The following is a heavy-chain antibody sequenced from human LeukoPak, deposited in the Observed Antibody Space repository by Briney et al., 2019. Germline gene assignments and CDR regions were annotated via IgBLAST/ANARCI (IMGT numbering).Heavy chain of an antibody. CDR3: ARGFGVDY. V-gene: IGHV3-30*02. J-gene: IGHJ4*02. D-gene: IGHD3-10*01. CDR2: IRYDGSNK. CDR1: GFTFSSYG. Sequence: GGSLRLSCAASGFTFSSYGMHWVRQAPGKGLEWVAFIRYDGSNKYYADSVKGRFTISRDNAKTSLYLQMNSLRPEDTAVYYCARGFGVDYWGQGTLVTVSS.